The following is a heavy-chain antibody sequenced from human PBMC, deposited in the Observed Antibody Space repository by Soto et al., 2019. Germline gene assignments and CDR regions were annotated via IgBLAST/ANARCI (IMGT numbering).Heavy chain of an antibody. J-gene: IGHJ6*03. D-gene: IGHD6-13*01. CDR1: GGTFSSYA. V-gene: IGHV1-69*13. Sequence: ASVKVSCKASGGTFSSYAISWVRQAPGQGLEWMGGIIPIFGTANYAQKFQGRVTITADESTSTAYMELSSLRSEDTAVYYCAIGNIAAAGNYYYYMDVWGKGTTVTVSS. CDR3: AIGNIAAAGNYYYYMDV. CDR2: IIPIFGTA.